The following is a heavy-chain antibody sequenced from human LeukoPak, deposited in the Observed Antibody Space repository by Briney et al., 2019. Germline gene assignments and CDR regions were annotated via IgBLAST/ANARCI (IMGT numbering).Heavy chain of an antibody. Sequence: SETLSLSCAVYGGSFSGYYWSWVRQPPGKGLEWIGEINYSGSTNHSPSLKSRVNISVDTSKNQFSLKLSSVTAADTAVYYCARDPYCSGGSCYYYYYGMDVWGQGTTVSVSS. D-gene: IGHD2-15*01. V-gene: IGHV4-34*01. CDR1: GGSFSGYY. CDR3: ARDPYCSGGSCYYYYYGMDV. CDR2: INYSGST. J-gene: IGHJ6*02.